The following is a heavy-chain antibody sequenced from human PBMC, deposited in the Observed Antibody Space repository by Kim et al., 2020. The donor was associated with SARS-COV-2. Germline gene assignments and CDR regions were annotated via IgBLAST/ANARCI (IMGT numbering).Heavy chain of an antibody. Sequence: ASVKVSCKVSGYTLTELSMHWVRQAPGKGLEWMGGFDPEDGETIYAQKFQGRVTMTEDTSTDTAYMELSSLRSEDTAVYYCAIRDGYNSPTPFDYWGQGTLVTVSS. CDR2: FDPEDGET. CDR1: GYTLTELS. V-gene: IGHV1-24*01. D-gene: IGHD5-12*01. J-gene: IGHJ4*02. CDR3: AIRDGYNSPTPFDY.